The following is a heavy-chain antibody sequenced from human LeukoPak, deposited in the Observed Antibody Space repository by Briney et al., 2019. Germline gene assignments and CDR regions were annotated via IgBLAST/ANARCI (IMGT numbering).Heavy chain of an antibody. CDR3: ARGGGAYCGGDCHRNFDY. CDR1: GFTVSSNY. Sequence: PGGSLRLSCAVSGFTVSSNYMSWVRQAPGKGLEWVSVIYSGGNTYYANSVKGRFTISRDNSNNTLYLHMNSLSAEDTAVYYCARGGGAYCGGDCHRNFDYWGQGTLVTVSS. V-gene: IGHV3-53*01. CDR2: IYSGGNT. J-gene: IGHJ4*02. D-gene: IGHD2-21*02.